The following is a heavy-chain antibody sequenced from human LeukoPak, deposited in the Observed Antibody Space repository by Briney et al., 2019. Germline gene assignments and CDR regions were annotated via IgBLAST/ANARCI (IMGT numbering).Heavy chain of an antibody. J-gene: IGHJ4*02. CDR1: GYTFTSCA. CDR2: INAGNGNT. D-gene: IGHD5-18*01. V-gene: IGHV1-3*01. Sequence: GASVKVSCKASGYTFTSCAMHWVRQAPGQRLEWMGWINAGNGNTKYSQKFQGRVTITRDTSASTAYMELSSLRSEDTAVYYCAREDTAMAFDYWGQGTLVTVSS. CDR3: AREDTAMAFDY.